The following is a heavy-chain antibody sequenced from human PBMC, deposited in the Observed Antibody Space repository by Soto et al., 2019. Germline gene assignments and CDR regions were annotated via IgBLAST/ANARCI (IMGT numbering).Heavy chain of an antibody. CDR2: INAGNGNT. J-gene: IGHJ2*01. V-gene: IGHV1-3*01. CDR3: ARGCCLYCHFDL. CDR1: GYTFTSYA. Sequence: QVQLVQSGAEVKKPGASVKVSCKASGYTFTSYAMHWVRQAPGQRLEWMGWINAGNGNTKYSPKFQARVTITRDTSASTAYMELSSLISEATAVYYCARGCCLYCHFDLWRRSTLVTLSS.